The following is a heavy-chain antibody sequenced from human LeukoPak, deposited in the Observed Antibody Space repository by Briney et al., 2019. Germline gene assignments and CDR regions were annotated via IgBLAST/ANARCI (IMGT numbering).Heavy chain of an antibody. V-gene: IGHV3-30*04. CDR1: GFTFSSYA. CDR3: ARDPSPEDYGDYLDY. Sequence: GGSLRLSCAASGFTFSSYAMHWVRQAPAKGLEWVAVISYDGSNKYYADSVKSRFTISRDNPKNKLYLQMNSLRAEDTAVYYCARDPSPEDYGDYLDYWGQGTLVTVSS. D-gene: IGHD4-17*01. J-gene: IGHJ4*02. CDR2: ISYDGSNK.